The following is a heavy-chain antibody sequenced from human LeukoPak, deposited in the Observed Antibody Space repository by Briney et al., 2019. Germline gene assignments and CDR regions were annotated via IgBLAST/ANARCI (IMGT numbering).Heavy chain of an antibody. CDR3: AKSSSGWYPLNHIDY. Sequence: ETLSLTCAVYGGSFSGYYWSWVRQAPGKGLEWVSAISGSGGSTYYADSVKGRFTISRDNSKNTLYLQMNSLRAEDTAVYYCAKSSSGWYPLNHIDYWGQGTLVTVSS. J-gene: IGHJ4*02. CDR1: GGSFSGYY. CDR2: ISGSGGST. V-gene: IGHV3-23*01. D-gene: IGHD6-19*01.